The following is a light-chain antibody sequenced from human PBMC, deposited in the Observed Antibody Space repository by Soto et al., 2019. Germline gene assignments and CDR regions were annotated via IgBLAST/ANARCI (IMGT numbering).Light chain of an antibody. CDR1: TSDIGDYNF. J-gene: IGLJ1*01. CDR3: CSFTSSNTYV. CDR2: EVS. Sequence: QSALTQPASVSGSPGQSITISCTGTTSDIGDYNFVSWYQQHPGKAPKVLIYEVSNRPSGISNRFSGSKSGNTASLTISGLQAEDDSHYYCCSFTSSNTYVFGTGTKVTVL. V-gene: IGLV2-14*01.